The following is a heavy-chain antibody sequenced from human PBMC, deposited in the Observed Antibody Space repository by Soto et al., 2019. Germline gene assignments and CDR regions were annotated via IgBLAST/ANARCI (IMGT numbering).Heavy chain of an antibody. CDR3: AKEDSGYDYMVDY. CDR1: GFPYSDYY. D-gene: IGHD5-12*01. V-gene: IGHV3-11*01. J-gene: IGHJ4*02. Sequence: GGSLRLSCAASGFPYSDYYMSWIRQAPGKGLEWLSHISGSRDTIYHAESVKGRFTISSDNSKNTLYLQMNSLRAEDMAVYYCAKEDSGYDYMVDYWGQGTLVTVSS. CDR2: ISGSRDTI.